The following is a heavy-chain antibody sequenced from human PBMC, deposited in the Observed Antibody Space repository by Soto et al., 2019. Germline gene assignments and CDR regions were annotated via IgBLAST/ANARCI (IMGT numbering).Heavy chain of an antibody. J-gene: IGHJ3*02. V-gene: IGHV4-30-4*08. CDR1: GRSISSGDYY. CDR2: IFYSGST. CDR3: ARSAIAVVLGPRAFDI. Sequence: SETLSLTCPVSGRSISSGDYYSGWVPQAQGEGMEWIGYIFYSGSTYYNPSLKSQVTISIDSSKNQFSLNLNSVTAADTAVYYCARSAIAVVLGPRAFDIWGQGTMVTVSS. D-gene: IGHD2-21*01.